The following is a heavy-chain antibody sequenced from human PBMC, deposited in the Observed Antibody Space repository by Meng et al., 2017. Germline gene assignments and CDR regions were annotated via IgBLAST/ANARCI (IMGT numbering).Heavy chain of an antibody. CDR3: ARTVTSLVLDI. J-gene: IGHJ3*02. V-gene: IGHV4-31*01. D-gene: IGHD4-17*01. Sequence: VQPQESCPGLVKPSQTLSLTCTGPGGSISSGGYYWSWIRQHPGKGLEWIGYIYYSGSTYYNPSLKSLVTISVDTSKNQFSLKLSSVTAADTAVYYCARTVTSLVLDIWGQGTMVTVSS. CDR2: IYYSGST. CDR1: GGSISSGGYY.